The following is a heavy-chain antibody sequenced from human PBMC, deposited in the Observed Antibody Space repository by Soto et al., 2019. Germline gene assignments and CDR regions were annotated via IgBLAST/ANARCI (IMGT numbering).Heavy chain of an antibody. J-gene: IGHJ6*02. CDR1: GGSISSGGYY. V-gene: IGHV4-31*03. Sequence: QVQLQESGPGLVKPSQTLSLTCTVSGGSISSGGYYWSWIRQHPGKGLEWIGYIYYSGSTYYNPSLKSRVTISVDTSKNQFSLKLSSVTAADTAVYYCARDKPHGGSSTVNYYGMDVWGQGTTVTVSS. CDR3: ARDKPHGGSSTVNYYGMDV. D-gene: IGHD4-4*01. CDR2: IYYSGST.